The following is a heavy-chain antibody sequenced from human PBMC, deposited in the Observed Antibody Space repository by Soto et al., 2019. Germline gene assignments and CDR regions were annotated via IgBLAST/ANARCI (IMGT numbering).Heavy chain of an antibody. Sequence: QVQPVESGGGVVQPGRSLRLSCAASGFTFTAYAMHWVRQAPGRGLEWVALISYDGSKNYFADSVKGRFAISRDNSKNILYLQMTSLRAEDTAVYYCARVGGFYDILTGPFDNWGQGTLVTVSS. CDR2: ISYDGSKN. J-gene: IGHJ4*02. CDR1: GFTFTAYA. CDR3: ARVGGFYDILTGPFDN. V-gene: IGHV3-30*09. D-gene: IGHD3-9*01.